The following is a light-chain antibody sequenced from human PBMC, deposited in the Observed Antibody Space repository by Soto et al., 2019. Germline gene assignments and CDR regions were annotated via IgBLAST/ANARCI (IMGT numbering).Light chain of an antibody. J-gene: IGKJ1*01. CDR1: QSVSIDF. Sequence: EIVLTQSPGILSLSPGERATLSCRASQSVSIDFLAWYQQKPGQAPRLLIYGASTRATDVPDRFSGSGSGADFTLSISRLEPEDFAVYYCQQYGSSPPRTFGQGTKVEMK. V-gene: IGKV3-20*01. CDR2: GAS. CDR3: QQYGSSPPRT.